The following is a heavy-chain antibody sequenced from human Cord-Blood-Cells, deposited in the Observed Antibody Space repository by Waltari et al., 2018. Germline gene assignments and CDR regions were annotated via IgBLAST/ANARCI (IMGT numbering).Heavy chain of an antibody. CDR3: ARGVGYYGSGSYYEDY. CDR1: GGSFSGYY. Sequence: QVQLQQWGAGLLKPSATLSLTCAVYGGSFSGYYWSWIRQPPGKGLEWIGEINHSGSTNYNPSLKSRVTISVDTSKNQFSLKLSSVTAADTAVYYCARGVGYYGSGSYYEDYWGQGTLVTVSS. V-gene: IGHV4-34*01. CDR2: INHSGST. J-gene: IGHJ4*02. D-gene: IGHD3-10*01.